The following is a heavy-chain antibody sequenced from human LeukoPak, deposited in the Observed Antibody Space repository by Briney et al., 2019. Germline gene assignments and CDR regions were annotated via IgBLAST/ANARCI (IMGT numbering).Heavy chain of an antibody. Sequence: WASVKVSCKASGGTFSSYAISWVRQAPGQGLEWMGGIIPIFGTANYAQKFQGRVTITADESMSTAYMELSSLRSEDTAVYYCARDGETVAGTVFAYWGQGTLVTVSS. D-gene: IGHD6-19*01. V-gene: IGHV1-69*13. CDR2: IIPIFGTA. CDR3: ARDGETVAGTVFAY. CDR1: GGTFSSYA. J-gene: IGHJ4*02.